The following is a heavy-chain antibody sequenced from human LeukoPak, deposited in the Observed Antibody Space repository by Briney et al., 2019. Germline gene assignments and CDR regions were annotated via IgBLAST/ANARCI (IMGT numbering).Heavy chain of an antibody. J-gene: IGHJ3*02. D-gene: IGHD2-21*01. V-gene: IGHV4-39*07. Sequence: SETLSLTCTVSGGSIRSSYYYWGWIRQPPGKGLEWIGSIYDSGSTYYNPSLKSRISMSVDTSKNQFSLKLSSMTAADTAVYYCARIHRALWDPFDIWGQGTMVAVSS. CDR1: GGSIRSSYYY. CDR2: IYDSGST. CDR3: ARIHRALWDPFDI.